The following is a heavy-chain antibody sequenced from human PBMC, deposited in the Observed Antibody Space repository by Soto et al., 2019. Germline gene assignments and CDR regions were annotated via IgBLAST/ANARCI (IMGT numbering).Heavy chain of an antibody. Sequence: SETLSLTCTVSGGSIRSYYWSWIRQPPGKGLEWIGYIYYSGSTKYNPSLKSRVTISVDSSKNQFSLKLSSVTAADTAVYYCASSMVGGVINPRDFDYWGQGTLVTVSS. CDR3: ASSMVGGVINPRDFDY. V-gene: IGHV4-59*12. D-gene: IGHD3-10*01. CDR2: IYYSGST. J-gene: IGHJ4*02. CDR1: GGSIRSYY.